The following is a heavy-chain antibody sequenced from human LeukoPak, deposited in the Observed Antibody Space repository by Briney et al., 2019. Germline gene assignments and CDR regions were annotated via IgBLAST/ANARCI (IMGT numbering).Heavy chain of an antibody. D-gene: IGHD3-3*01. Sequence: PGGXLRLSCAASGFTFSSYAMSWVRQAPGKGVEGVSAISGSGGSTYYADSVKGGFTISRENYKKTLYMQINSLRAEDTAVYYCAKDASTWSRLPGWKDYWGQGTLVTVSS. CDR2: ISGSGGST. V-gene: IGHV3-23*01. CDR3: AKDASTWSRLPGWKDY. J-gene: IGHJ4*02. CDR1: GFTFSSYA.